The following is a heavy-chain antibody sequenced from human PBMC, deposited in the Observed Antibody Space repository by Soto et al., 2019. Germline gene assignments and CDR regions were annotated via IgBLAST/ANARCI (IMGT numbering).Heavy chain of an antibody. CDR1: GFTFSSSW. CDR2: INEDGSEK. V-gene: IGHV3-7*01. CDR3: ARSESSAFKS. D-gene: IGHD2-2*01. Sequence: EVQLVESGGGLVQPGGSLRLSCAASGFTFSSSWMTWVRQTPGKGLAWVASINEDGSEKSYVDSVRGRFTISRENARNSLPLQVNSLRAEDTALYYGARSESSAFKSWGQGPLVTVSS. J-gene: IGHJ4*02.